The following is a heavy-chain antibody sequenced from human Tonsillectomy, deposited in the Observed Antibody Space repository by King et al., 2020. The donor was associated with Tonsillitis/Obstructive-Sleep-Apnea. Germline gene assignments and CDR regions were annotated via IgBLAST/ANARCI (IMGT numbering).Heavy chain of an antibody. J-gene: IGHJ6*02. D-gene: IGHD2-15*01. CDR1: GYSFTSYW. CDR3: ARHCGRGESCDEYYCGMDV. V-gene: IGHV5-10-1*03. Sequence: QLVQSGAEVKKPGESLRISCKGSGYSFTSYWISWVRQMPGKGLEWMGTIDPSDSYTNYSPSFQGHVTISADKSITTAYLQWSSLKASDTAMYYCARHCGRGESCDEYYCGMDVWGRGTTVTVSS. CDR2: IDPSDSYT.